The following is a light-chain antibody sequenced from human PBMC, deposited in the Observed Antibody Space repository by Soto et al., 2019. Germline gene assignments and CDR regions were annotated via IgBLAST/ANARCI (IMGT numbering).Light chain of an antibody. CDR2: GAS. Sequence: EIVLTQSPGTLSLYRGERATLSCRASQTVNSIYFAWYQRKPGQAPRLLIYGASNRATGIPDRFSGSGSGTDFTLTISRLEAEDFGVYYCQQYDTSPRTFGQGTNVEIK. J-gene: IGKJ1*01. CDR1: QTVNSIY. V-gene: IGKV3-20*01. CDR3: QQYDTSPRT.